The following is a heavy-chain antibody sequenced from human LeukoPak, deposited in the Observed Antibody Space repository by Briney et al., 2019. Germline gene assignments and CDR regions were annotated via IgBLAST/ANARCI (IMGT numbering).Heavy chain of an antibody. CDR2: IYYSGST. CDR3: ARAAVVMSRFDY. V-gene: IGHV4-59*01. D-gene: IGHD2-21*01. Sequence: SETLSLTCTVSGGSISSYYWSWIRQPPGKGLEWIGYIYYSGSTNYNPSLKSRVTISVDTSKNQFSLKLSSVTAADTAVYYCARAAVVMSRFDYWGQGTLVTVSS. CDR1: GGSISSYY. J-gene: IGHJ4*02.